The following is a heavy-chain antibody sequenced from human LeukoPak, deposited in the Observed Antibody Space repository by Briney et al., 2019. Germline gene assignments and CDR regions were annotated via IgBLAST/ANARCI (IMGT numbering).Heavy chain of an antibody. CDR3: SQGFCASGTCYTGDF. Sequence: GGSLRLSCAASGFTFSDYYMDWVRQAPGKGLEWVGRSRNKGQGYTTEYAASVKGRFTISRDDSKNSLYLQMNNLKIDDTAVYYCSQGFCASGTCYTGDFWGQGVLVTVSS. D-gene: IGHD2-8*01. CDR2: SRNKGQGYTT. V-gene: IGHV3-72*01. CDR1: GFTFSDYY. J-gene: IGHJ4*02.